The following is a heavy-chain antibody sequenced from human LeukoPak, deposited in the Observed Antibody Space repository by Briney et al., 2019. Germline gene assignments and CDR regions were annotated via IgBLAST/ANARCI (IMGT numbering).Heavy chain of an antibody. CDR2: IYSGGST. CDR1: GFTVSSNY. Sequence: GGSLRLSCAASGFTVSSNYMSWVRQAPGKGLEWVSDIYSGGSTYYTDSVKGRFTISRDNSKNTLYLQMNSLRAEDTAVYYCARGPYDSSGYYYGAFDYWGQGTLVTVSS. CDR3: ARGPYDSSGYYYGAFDY. D-gene: IGHD3-22*01. V-gene: IGHV3-53*01. J-gene: IGHJ4*02.